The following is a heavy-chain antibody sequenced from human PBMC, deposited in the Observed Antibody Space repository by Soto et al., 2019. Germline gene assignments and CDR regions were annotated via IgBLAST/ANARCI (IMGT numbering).Heavy chain of an antibody. J-gene: IGHJ4*02. Sequence: GGSLRLSCAASGFTFSSSGMHWVRQAPGKGLEWVAVISYDGSNKYYADSVKGRFTISRDNSKNTLYLQMNSLRAEDTALYYCAVPLYSTGWYYNDYWGQGTLVTVSS. CDR2: ISYDGSNK. D-gene: IGHD6-19*01. CDR1: GFTFSSSG. V-gene: IGHV3-30*03. CDR3: AVPLYSTGWYYNDY.